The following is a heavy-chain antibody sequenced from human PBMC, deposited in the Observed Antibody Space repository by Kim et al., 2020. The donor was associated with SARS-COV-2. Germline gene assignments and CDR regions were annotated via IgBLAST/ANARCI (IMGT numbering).Heavy chain of an antibody. D-gene: IGHD5-12*01. Sequence: SNPSLKSRRTIAGDTAKNQFALKRSSVTAADTAVYYCARRRPRGGYDYDYWGQGTLVTVSS. CDR3: ARRRPRGGYDYDY. J-gene: IGHJ4*02. V-gene: IGHV4-39*01.